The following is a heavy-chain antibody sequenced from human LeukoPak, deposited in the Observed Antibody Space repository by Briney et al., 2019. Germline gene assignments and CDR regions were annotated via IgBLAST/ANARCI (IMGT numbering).Heavy chain of an antibody. Sequence: GGSLRLSCAASGFTVSSNYMSWVRQAPGQGLEWVSVIYSGGSTYYADSVKGRFTISRDNSKNTLYLQMNSLRAEDTAVYYCARIQDTQWLVGLGYYGMDVWGQGTTVTVSS. CDR2: IYSGGST. D-gene: IGHD6-19*01. J-gene: IGHJ6*02. CDR1: GFTVSSNY. CDR3: ARIQDTQWLVGLGYYGMDV. V-gene: IGHV3-53*01.